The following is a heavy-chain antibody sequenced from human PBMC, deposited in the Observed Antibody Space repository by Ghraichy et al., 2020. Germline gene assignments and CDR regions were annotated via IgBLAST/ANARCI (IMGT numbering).Heavy chain of an antibody. D-gene: IGHD5-18*01. V-gene: IGHV4-39*01. J-gene: IGHJ2*01. CDR1: GGSISSSSYY. Sequence: GALNISCTVSGGSISSSSYYWGWIRQPPGKGLEWIGSIYYSGSTYYNPSLKSRVTISVDTSKNQFSLKLSSVTAADTAVYYCARHVDTAMVLYWYFDLWGRGTLVTVSS. CDR3: ARHVDTAMVLYWYFDL. CDR2: IYYSGST.